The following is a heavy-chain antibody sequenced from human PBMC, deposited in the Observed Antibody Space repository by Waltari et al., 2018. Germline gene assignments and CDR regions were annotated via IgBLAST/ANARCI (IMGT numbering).Heavy chain of an antibody. CDR3: AKGGLRVLEWPRDYFDY. CDR2: SGGSGGST. D-gene: IGHD3-3*01. J-gene: IGHJ4*02. CDR1: GFTFSSYA. Sequence: EVQLLESGGGLVQPGGSLRLSCAASGFTFSSYAMSWVRQAPGKGLEWVSASGGSGGSTYYADAVKARLTISRDNSKNTLYLQRNSLRAEDTAVYYCAKGGLRVLEWPRDYFDYWGQGTLVTVAS. V-gene: IGHV3-23*01.